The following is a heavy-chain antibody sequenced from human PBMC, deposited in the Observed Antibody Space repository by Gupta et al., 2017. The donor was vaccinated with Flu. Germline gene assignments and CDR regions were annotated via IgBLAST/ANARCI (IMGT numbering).Heavy chain of an antibody. J-gene: IGHJ4*02. CDR2: INPDSGGT. Sequence: QVQLVQSGAEVRKPGASVIVSCKASGYIFTGYYMHWVRQVPGQGLEWMGKINPDSGGTDSAQKFQGRVTMTRDTSISTVYMELTRLTFDDTAVYYCARDLKVRSDWSDDYWGQGTRVTVST. CDR1: GYIFTGYY. D-gene: IGHD3-9*01. CDR3: ARDLKVRSDWSDDY. V-gene: IGHV1-2*02.